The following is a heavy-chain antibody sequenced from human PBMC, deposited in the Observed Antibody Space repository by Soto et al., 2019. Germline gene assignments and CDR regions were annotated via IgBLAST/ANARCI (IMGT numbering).Heavy chain of an antibody. D-gene: IGHD3-16*01. CDR1: GFIFSDQY. CDR3: ARDLGGAPYVDL. V-gene: IGHV3-72*01. J-gene: IGHJ2*01. Sequence: EMQLVESGGRLVQPGGSLRLSCAASGFIFSDQYMDWVRQAPGKGLEWVGRIRKKVNSYTTEYAASVKGRFTVSRDDSKNSLYLHMNSLKTEDTAVYYCARDLGGAPYVDLWGRGTLVTVSS. CDR2: IRKKVNSYTT.